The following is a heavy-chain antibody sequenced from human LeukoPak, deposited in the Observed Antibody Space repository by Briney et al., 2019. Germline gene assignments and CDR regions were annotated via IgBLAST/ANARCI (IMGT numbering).Heavy chain of an antibody. J-gene: IGHJ6*02. CDR2: LSYSGST. Sequence: PSETLSLTCTVSGGSVTSTGYYWSWIRQPPGKGLEWIVYLSYSGSTNYNPSLKSRVTISVDTPKNQFSLKLTSVTAADTAVYYCARGYGMDVWGQGTTVTVSS. V-gene: IGHV4-61*08. CDR3: ARGYGMDV. CDR1: GGSVTSTGYY.